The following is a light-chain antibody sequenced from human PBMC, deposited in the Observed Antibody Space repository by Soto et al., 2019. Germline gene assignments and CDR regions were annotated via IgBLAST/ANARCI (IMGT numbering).Light chain of an antibody. V-gene: IGKV3-20*01. CDR3: QYYDTSQT. CDR1: QDVASTY. Sequence: IVLTQSPDTLSLSPGERATLSCRASQDVASTYLAWYQQKPGQAPRLLIYGASGRAAGVAERFSGSGSGTQCTLTISRLEPEDFAVYYCQYYDTSQTFAQGTKVDIK. J-gene: IGKJ1*01. CDR2: GAS.